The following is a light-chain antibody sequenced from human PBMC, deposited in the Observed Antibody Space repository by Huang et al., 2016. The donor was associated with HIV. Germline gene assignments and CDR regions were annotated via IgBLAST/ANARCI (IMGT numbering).Light chain of an antibody. CDR1: QSISSSY. V-gene: IGKV3-20*01. Sequence: TQSPGTLSLSPGERATLSCRTSQSISSSYLAWYQQKPGQAPRLLIYGASSRATGIPDRFSGSGSGTDFTLTISRLEPEDFAVYYCQQYVNSPGNTFGQGTKLEIK. CDR3: QQYVNSPGNT. CDR2: GAS. J-gene: IGKJ2*01.